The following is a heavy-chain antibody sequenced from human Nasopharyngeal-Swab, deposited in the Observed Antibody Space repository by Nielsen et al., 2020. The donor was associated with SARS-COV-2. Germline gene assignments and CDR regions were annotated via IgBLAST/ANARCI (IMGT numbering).Heavy chain of an antibody. J-gene: IGHJ4*02. D-gene: IGHD2-15*01. CDR2: IRSKGNSYAT. CDR3: SRCGGSCYTGKDY. V-gene: IGHV3-73*01. CDR1: GFIFSDSA. Sequence: GGSLRLSCAASGFIFSDSAIHWVRQASGKGLEWVGRIRSKGNSYATEYAASVEGRFTISTDDSKNTAYLQMNSLMTEDTAVYYCSRCGGSCYTGKDYWGQGTLVTVSS.